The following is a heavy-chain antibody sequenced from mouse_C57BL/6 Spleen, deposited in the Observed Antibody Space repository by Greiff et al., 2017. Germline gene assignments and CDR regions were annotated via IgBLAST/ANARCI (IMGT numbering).Heavy chain of an antibody. J-gene: IGHJ2*01. V-gene: IGHV1-69*01. CDR1: GYTFTSYW. Sequence: QVQLQQPGAELVMPGASVKLSCKASGYTFTSYWMHWVKQRPGQGLEWIGEIDPSDSYTNYNQKFKGKSTLTVDKSSSTAYMQLSSLTSEDSAVYYCARSHYDGSSRYYLDFWGQGTTLTVFS. CDR3: ARSHYDGSSRYYLDF. CDR2: IDPSDSYT. D-gene: IGHD1-1*01.